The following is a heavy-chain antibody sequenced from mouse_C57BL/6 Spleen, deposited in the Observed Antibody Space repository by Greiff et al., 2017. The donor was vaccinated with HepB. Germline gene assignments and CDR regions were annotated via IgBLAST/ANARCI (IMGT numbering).Heavy chain of an antibody. J-gene: IGHJ2*01. V-gene: IGHV5-4*03. CDR3: AKIYYYGSSYFYFDY. CDR1: GFTFSSYA. CDR2: ISDGGSYT. Sequence: EVMLVESGGGLVKPGGSLKLSCAASGFTFSSYAMSWVRQTPEKRLEWVATISDGGSYTYYPDNVKGRFTISRDNAKNNLYLQMSHLKSEDTAMYYCAKIYYYGSSYFYFDYRGQGTTLTVSS. D-gene: IGHD1-1*01.